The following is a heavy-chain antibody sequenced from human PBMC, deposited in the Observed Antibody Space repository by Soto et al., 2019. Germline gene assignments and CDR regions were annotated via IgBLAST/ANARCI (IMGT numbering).Heavy chain of an antibody. CDR1: GYTFTSYA. V-gene: IGHV1-3*01. D-gene: IGHD6-13*01. CDR3: ARDVAAADY. Sequence: GASVKVSCKASGYTFTSYAMHWVRQAPGQRLEWMGWINAGNGNTKHSQKLQGRVTIARDTSASTAYMELSSLRSEDTAVYYCARDVAAADYWGQGTLVTVSS. CDR2: INAGNGNT. J-gene: IGHJ4*02.